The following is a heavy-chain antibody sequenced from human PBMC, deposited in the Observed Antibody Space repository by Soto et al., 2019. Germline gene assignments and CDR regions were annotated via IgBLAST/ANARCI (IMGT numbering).Heavy chain of an antibody. J-gene: IGHJ5*02. V-gene: IGHV3-23*01. CDR2: ISGFGGST. D-gene: IGHD6-13*01. Sequence: EVQLLESGGGLVQPGGSLRLSCAASGFTFSSYAMSWVRQAPGKGLEWVSSISGFGGSTYYADSVKGRFTISRDNSKDTMYLQMNSLRAEDTAVYYYAKDLGIAAAALGWFDPWGQGTLVTVSS. CDR3: AKDLGIAAAALGWFDP. CDR1: GFTFSSYA.